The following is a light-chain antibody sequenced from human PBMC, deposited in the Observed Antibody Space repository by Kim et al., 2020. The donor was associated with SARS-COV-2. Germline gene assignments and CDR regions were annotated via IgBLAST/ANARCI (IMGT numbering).Light chain of an antibody. CDR2: KAS. CDR3: QQYDTYPWT. J-gene: IGKJ1*01. V-gene: IGKV1-5*03. CDR1: QSIPIS. Sequence: PSVGDRVTITCRASQSIPISLAWYQQKPGKAPKLLIYKASSLQSGVPSRFSGSESGTEFTLTISSLQPDDFATYYCQQYDTYPWTFGQGTKVDIK.